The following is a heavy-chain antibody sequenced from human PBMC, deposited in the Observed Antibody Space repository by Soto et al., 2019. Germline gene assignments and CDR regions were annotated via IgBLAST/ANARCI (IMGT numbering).Heavy chain of an antibody. CDR1: GGSITSGGCS. CDR3: AKECGGTCLDAFDV. V-gene: IGHV4-30-2*01. CDR2: VHHTWNT. J-gene: IGHJ3*01. D-gene: IGHD2-15*01. Sequence: QVQLKESGSGLVKPAQTLSLTCAVSGGSITSGGCSWSWIRQPPGKGLEWVGYVHHTWNTDNHPYLGSRVTISLARSRNLFSLNLTSVTAADTATYYCAKECGGTCLDAFDVWGPGTTVIVSS.